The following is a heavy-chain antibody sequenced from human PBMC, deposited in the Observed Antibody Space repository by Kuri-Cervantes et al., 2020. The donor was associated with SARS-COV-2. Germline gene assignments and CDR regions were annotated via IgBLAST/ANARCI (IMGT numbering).Heavy chain of an antibody. J-gene: IGHJ4*02. Sequence: GESLKISCAASGFTFSNYAMYWVRRAPGKRLEYVSAISSNGDSTYYADSVKGRFTMSRDNSKNTLYLQMNSLRAEDTAVYYCARAFLRGGSDYWGQGTLVTVSS. CDR2: ISSNGDST. CDR3: ARAFLRGGSDY. D-gene: IGHD1-26*01. CDR1: GFTFSNYA. V-gene: IGHV3-64*02.